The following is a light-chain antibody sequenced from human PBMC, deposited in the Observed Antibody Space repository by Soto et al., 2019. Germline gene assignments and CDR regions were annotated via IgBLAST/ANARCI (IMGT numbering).Light chain of an antibody. CDR2: DAS. V-gene: IGKV3-11*01. CDR3: QQRSNLPLT. Sequence: EVVLTQSPATLSLSPGERATLSCRASQSITSYLAWYQLKPGQAPRLLIYDASNRATGIPARFSGSGSRTDFTLTISSLEPEDFAVYYCQQRSNLPLTFGGGTKVEIK. CDR1: QSITSY. J-gene: IGKJ4*01.